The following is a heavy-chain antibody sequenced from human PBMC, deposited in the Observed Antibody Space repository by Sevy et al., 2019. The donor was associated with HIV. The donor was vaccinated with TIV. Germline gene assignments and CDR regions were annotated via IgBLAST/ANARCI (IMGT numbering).Heavy chain of an antibody. J-gene: IGHJ4*02. D-gene: IGHD5-18*01. CDR1: GFTFSSYA. CDR3: AKEYSYGYYFDY. Sequence: GGSLRLSCAASGFTFSSYAMHWVRPAPGKGLEWVSFMRYDGSNKYYADSVKGRFTISRDNSKNTLYLQMKSLRAEDTAVYYCAKEYSYGYYFDYWGQGTLVTVSS. V-gene: IGHV3-30*02. CDR2: MRYDGSNK.